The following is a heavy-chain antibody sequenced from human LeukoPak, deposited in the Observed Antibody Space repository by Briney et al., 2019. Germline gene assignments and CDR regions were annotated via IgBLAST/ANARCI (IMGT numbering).Heavy chain of an antibody. CDR2: ISSSSSYI. Sequence: GGPLRLSCAASGFTFRSYTMNWVRQAPGKGLEWVSPISSSSSYIYYADSMKGRFTISRDNAKNSLYLQMNSLRAEDTAVYYCARDRVVAPYYFDYWGQGTLVTVSS. CDR1: GFTFRSYT. J-gene: IGHJ4*02. D-gene: IGHD5-12*01. CDR3: ARDRVVAPYYFDY. V-gene: IGHV3-21*01.